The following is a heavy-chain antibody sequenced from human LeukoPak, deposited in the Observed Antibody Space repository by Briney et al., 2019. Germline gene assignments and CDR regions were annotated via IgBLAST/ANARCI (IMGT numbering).Heavy chain of an antibody. V-gene: IGHV3-9*01. Sequence: QPGRSLRLSCAASGFTFDDYAMHWVRQAPGKGLEWVSGISWNSGSIGYADSVKGRFTISRDNAKNSLYLQMNSLRAEDTALYYCVGLARPGGRYAFDIWGQGTMVTVSS. D-gene: IGHD3-16*01. CDR3: VGLARPGGRYAFDI. CDR2: ISWNSGSI. J-gene: IGHJ3*02. CDR1: GFTFDDYA.